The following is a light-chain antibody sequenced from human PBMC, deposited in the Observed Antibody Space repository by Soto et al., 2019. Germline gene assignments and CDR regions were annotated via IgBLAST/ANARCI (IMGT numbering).Light chain of an antibody. CDR3: TSYSSSSTFYV. V-gene: IGLV2-14*01. CDR1: SSDIGGYYY. J-gene: IGLJ1*01. Sequence: QSALTQPASVSGSPGQSITISCTGTSSDIGGYYYVSWYQHHPGKAPKLIIYQVTNRPSGVSHRFSGSKSGNTASLTISGLQAEDEADYYCTSYSSSSTFYVFGTGTKVTV. CDR2: QVT.